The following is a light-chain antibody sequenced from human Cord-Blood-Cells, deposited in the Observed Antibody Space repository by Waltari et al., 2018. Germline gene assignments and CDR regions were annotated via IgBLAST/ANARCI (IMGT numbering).Light chain of an antibody. CDR2: DVR. CDR1: SSDVGGYNY. CDR3: SSYTSSSTWV. Sequence: QSALTQPASVSGSPGQSIPISCTGTSSDVGGYNYVSWYQQHPGKAPKRMIYDVRNRPSGVSNRFSGSKSGNTASLTISELQAEDEADYYCSSYTSSSTWVFGGGTKLTVL. V-gene: IGLV2-14*01. J-gene: IGLJ3*02.